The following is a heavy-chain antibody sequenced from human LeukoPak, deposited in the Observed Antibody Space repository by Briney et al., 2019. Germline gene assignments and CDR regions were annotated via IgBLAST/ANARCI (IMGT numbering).Heavy chain of an antibody. J-gene: IGHJ4*02. CDR1: GYTFTGYY. V-gene: IGHV1-18*04. CDR2: ISAYNDNT. Sequence: AASVKVSCKASGYTFTGYYMHWVRQAPGQGLEWMGWISAYNDNTNYAQKFQGRVTMTTDTSTSTAYMELRSLRSDDTAVYYCARDVGEGYCSGGSCSDYWGQGTLVTVSS. D-gene: IGHD2-15*01. CDR3: ARDVGEGYCSGGSCSDY.